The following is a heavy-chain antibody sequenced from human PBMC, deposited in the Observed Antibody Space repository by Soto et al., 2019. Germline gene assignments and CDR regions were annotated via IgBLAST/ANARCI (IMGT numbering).Heavy chain of an antibody. CDR2: ISYDGSNK. Sequence: GGSLRLSCAASGFTFSSYGMHWVRQAPGKGLEWVAVISYDGSNKYYADSVKGRFTISRDNSKNTLYLQMNSLRAEDTAVYYCAKDRARDNWNDISCFDYWGQGTLVTVSS. J-gene: IGHJ4*02. CDR3: AKDRARDNWNDISCFDY. D-gene: IGHD1-1*01. V-gene: IGHV3-30*18. CDR1: GFTFSSYG.